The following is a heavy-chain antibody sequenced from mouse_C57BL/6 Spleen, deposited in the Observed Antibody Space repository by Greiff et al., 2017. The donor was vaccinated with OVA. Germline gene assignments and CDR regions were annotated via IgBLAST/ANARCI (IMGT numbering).Heavy chain of an antibody. V-gene: IGHV7-3*01. Sequence: DVMLVESGGGLVQPGGSLSLSCAASGFTFTDYYMSWVRQPPGKALEWLGFIRNKANGYTTEYSASVKGRFTISRDNSQSILYLQMNALRSEDSATYYCARYADYGRGYFDVWGTGTTVTVSS. CDR3: ARYADYGRGYFDV. D-gene: IGHD1-1*01. CDR2: IRNKANGYTT. J-gene: IGHJ1*03. CDR1: GFTFTDYY.